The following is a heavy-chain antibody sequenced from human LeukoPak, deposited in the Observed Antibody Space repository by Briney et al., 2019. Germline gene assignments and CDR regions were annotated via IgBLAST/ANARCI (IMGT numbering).Heavy chain of an antibody. D-gene: IGHD2/OR15-2a*01. CDR2: ISASPYI. V-gene: IGHV3-21*01. J-gene: IGHJ3*01. CDR1: GFAFSAYS. Sequence: GGSLRLSCAGSGFAFSAYSMNWARQAPGKGLEWVSSISASPYIYYADSVKDRFIIFRDNAKSSLYLQMNSLRAEDTAVYYCVRGRLSMQREDVFDLWGQGTMVTVSS. CDR3: VRGRLSMQREDVFDL.